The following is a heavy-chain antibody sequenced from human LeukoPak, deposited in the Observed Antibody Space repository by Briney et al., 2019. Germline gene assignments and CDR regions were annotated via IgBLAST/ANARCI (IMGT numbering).Heavy chain of an antibody. Sequence: ASVKVSCKASGYTITGAYMHWVRQAPGQGLEWVGWINPNSGETKFAPKFQGRVTMTRDTSLSTAFMDLGGLRSDDTAVYYCARVLFNSGYDSWGQGGLVTVSS. D-gene: IGHD4-23*01. CDR2: INPNSGET. V-gene: IGHV1-2*02. J-gene: IGHJ5*01. CDR3: ARVLFNSGYDS. CDR1: GYTITGAY.